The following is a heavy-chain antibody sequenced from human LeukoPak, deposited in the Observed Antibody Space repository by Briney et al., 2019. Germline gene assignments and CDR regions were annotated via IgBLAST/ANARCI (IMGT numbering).Heavy chain of an antibody. D-gene: IGHD2-15*01. Sequence: PSETLSLTCTVSGGSIRGYYWIWIRQSPGKAVEWIGYIYYSGSTNYNPSLKSRVTLSVDTSKNHFSLKVRSVTAADTAVYYCARAVVVAATVKWFDPWGQGTLVTVSS. V-gene: IGHV4-59*13. CDR3: ARAVVVAATVKWFDP. CDR1: GGSIRGYY. J-gene: IGHJ5*02. CDR2: IYYSGST.